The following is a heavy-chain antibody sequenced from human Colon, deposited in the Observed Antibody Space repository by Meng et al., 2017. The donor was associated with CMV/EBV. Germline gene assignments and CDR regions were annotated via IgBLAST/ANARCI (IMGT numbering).Heavy chain of an antibody. Sequence: GGPFSSYAISWVRQAPGQGLEWMGGIIPIFGTANYAQKFQGRVTITTDESTSTAYMELSSLRSEDTAVYYCARGTDSGSYWGDYFDYWGQGTLVTVSS. V-gene: IGHV1-69*05. CDR1: GGPFSSYA. J-gene: IGHJ4*02. D-gene: IGHD1-26*01. CDR3: ARGTDSGSYWGDYFDY. CDR2: IIPIFGTA.